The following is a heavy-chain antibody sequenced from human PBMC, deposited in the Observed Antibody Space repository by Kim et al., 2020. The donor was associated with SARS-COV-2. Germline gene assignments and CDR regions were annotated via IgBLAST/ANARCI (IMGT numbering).Heavy chain of an antibody. Sequence: YADAVKGRFTIYRDDSKNTLYLQMNSLRAEDTAVYYCAKALLGESRFGMDVWGQWTTVFVS. D-gene: IGHD3-10*01. CDR3: AKALLGESRFGMDV. J-gene: IGHJ6*02. V-gene: IGHV3-23*01.